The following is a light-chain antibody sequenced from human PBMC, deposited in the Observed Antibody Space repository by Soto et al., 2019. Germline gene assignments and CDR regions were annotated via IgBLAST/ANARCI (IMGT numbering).Light chain of an antibody. V-gene: IGKV3-15*01. CDR3: QRYDNWPLT. CDR2: HTS. CDR1: QSISGN. Sequence: EIVMTQSPATLSVSPGESATLSCRASQSISGNLAWYQQKPGLAPRLLIYHTSIRANGVPARFSGSGSGTEFSLTISSIQSEDFAVYYCQRYDNWPLTFRGGSKG. J-gene: IGKJ4*01.